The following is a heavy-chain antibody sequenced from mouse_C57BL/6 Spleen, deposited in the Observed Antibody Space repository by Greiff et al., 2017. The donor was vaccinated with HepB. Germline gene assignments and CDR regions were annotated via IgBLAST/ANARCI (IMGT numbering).Heavy chain of an antibody. CDR3: SRPLYLINLWFAY. CDR2: INPNYGTT. Sequence: VHVKQSGPELVKPGASVKISCKASGYSFTDYNMNWVKQSNGKSLEWIGVINPNYGTTSYNQKFKGKATLTVDQSSSTAYMQLNSLTSEDSAVYYCSRPLYLINLWFAYWGQGTLVTVSA. V-gene: IGHV1-39*01. CDR1: GYSFTDYN. J-gene: IGHJ3*01. D-gene: IGHD2-1*01.